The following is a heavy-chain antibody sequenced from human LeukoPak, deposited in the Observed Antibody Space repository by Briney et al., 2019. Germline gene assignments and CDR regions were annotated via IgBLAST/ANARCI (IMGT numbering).Heavy chain of an antibody. D-gene: IGHD1-26*01. CDR2: IYISGST. CDR1: GGSISSGSYY. CDR3: ARDMSGSSSLGSNIDY. Sequence: SQTLSLTCTVSGGSISSGSYYWSCLRQPAGKGLEWIGRIYISGSTNYNPSLKNRVTISVDTSKNQFSLKLNSVTAADTAVYYCARDMSGSSSLGSNIDYWGQGTLVTVSS. V-gene: IGHV4-61*02. J-gene: IGHJ4*02.